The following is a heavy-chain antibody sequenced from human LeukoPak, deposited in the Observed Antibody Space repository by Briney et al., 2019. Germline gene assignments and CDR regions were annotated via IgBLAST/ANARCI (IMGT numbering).Heavy chain of an antibody. D-gene: IGHD1-26*01. J-gene: IGHJ5*02. V-gene: IGHV3-43*01. CDR1: GFNFYRFT. Sequence: GGSLRLSCTASGFNFYRFTMHWVRQSPGKGLEWVSFIGRDGRVTSYADSVKGRFTISRDNSKNTLFLQMNSLRTEDTAVYYCAKDFYSGSSPWGQGTLVTVSS. CDR2: IGRDGRVT. CDR3: AKDFYSGSSP.